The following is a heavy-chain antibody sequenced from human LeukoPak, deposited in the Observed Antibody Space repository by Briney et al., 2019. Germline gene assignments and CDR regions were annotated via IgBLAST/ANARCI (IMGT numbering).Heavy chain of an antibody. D-gene: IGHD3-9*01. J-gene: IGHJ3*02. CDR2: IYTSGST. Sequence: SQTLSLTCTVSGGSISSGSYYWSWVRQPAGKGLEWVGRIYTSGSTNYNPSLKSRVTISVDTSKNQFSLKLSSVTAADMAVYYCARGYLAFDIWGQGTMVTVSS. CDR3: ARGYLAFDI. CDR1: GGSISSGSYY. V-gene: IGHV4-61*02.